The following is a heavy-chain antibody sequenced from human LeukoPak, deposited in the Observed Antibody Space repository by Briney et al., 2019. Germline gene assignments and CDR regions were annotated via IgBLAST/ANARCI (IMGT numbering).Heavy chain of an antibody. CDR2: IYYSGST. Sequence: SETLSLICAVYGGSFSGYYWSWIRQPPGKGLEWIGCIYYSGSTNYSPSLKSRVTITVDTSKNQFSLKLSSVPAADTAVYYCARGGYDFWSGYYRAPFDYWGQGTLVTVSS. D-gene: IGHD3-3*01. CDR3: ARGGYDFWSGYYRAPFDY. V-gene: IGHV4-59*01. J-gene: IGHJ4*02. CDR1: GGSFSGYY.